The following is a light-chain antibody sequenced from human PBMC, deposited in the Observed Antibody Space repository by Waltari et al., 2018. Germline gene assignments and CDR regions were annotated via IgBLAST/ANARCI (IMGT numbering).Light chain of an antibody. CDR2: ENN. CDR1: SSNIGAGYD. Sequence: QSVLTQPPSVSGAPGQRVTISCTGSSSNIGAGYDVHWYQQLPGTAPKLLIDENNGRHSVVPDRFSGSKSGTAAALAITGLQAEDEADYYCQSCDSSLSGSVFGGGTKLTVL. V-gene: IGLV1-40*01. J-gene: IGLJ2*01. CDR3: QSCDSSLSGSV.